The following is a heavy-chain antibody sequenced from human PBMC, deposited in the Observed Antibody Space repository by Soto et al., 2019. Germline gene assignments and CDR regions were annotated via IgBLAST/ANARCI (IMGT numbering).Heavy chain of an antibody. CDR2: IYSGGST. V-gene: IGHV3-53*04. CDR1: GFTVSSYY. Sequence: GGSLRLSCAASGFTVSSYYMSWVRQAPGKGLEWVSFIYSGGSTYYADSVKGRFTISRHNSKNTLYLQMNSLRAEDTAVYYCARAADACGGCSYYGMDDWGQGTLVTVSS. J-gene: IGHJ6*02. D-gene: IGHD2-15*01. CDR3: ARAADACGGCSYYGMDD.